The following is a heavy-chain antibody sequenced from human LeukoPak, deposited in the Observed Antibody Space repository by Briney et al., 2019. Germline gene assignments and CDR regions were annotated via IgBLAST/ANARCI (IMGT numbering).Heavy chain of an antibody. D-gene: IGHD3-3*01. J-gene: IGHJ4*02. CDR2: ISGSGGST. CDR3: ANNYDFWSGYPSPPDY. CDR1: GFTFSSYT. Sequence: GGSLRLSCAASGFTFSSYTMSWVRQAPGKGLEWVSAISGSGGSTYYADSVKGRFTISRDNSKNTLYLQMNSLRAEDTAVYYCANNYDFWSGYPSPPDYWGQGTLVTVSS. V-gene: IGHV3-23*01.